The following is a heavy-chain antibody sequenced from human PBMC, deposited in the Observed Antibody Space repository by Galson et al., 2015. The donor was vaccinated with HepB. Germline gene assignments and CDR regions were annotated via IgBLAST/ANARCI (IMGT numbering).Heavy chain of an antibody. D-gene: IGHD3-10*01. V-gene: IGHV5-51*03. CDR2: IYPGDSET. CDR3: ARTHYTSGSYLDY. Sequence: QSGAEVKKPGESLKISCKGSGYSFTNYWIGWVRQMPGKGLEWMGIIYPGDSETRYSPSFQGQVTIPADKSISTAYLQWSSLKASDTAIYYCARTHYTSGSYLDYWGQGTLVTVSS. J-gene: IGHJ4*02. CDR1: GYSFTNYW.